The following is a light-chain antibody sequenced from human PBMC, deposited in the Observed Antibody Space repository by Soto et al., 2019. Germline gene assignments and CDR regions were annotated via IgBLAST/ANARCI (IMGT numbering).Light chain of an antibody. J-gene: IGLJ1*01. Sequence: QSVLTQAPSASGSPGQRVTISCSGSSSNIGTTTVSWFQHLPGAAPKLLISRNDQRPSGVPDRFSGSTSGTSASLAISGLQSEDEGDYYCAAWDDSLEGYVFGPGTKLTVL. CDR3: AAWDDSLEGYV. CDR1: SSNIGTTT. V-gene: IGLV1-44*01. CDR2: RND.